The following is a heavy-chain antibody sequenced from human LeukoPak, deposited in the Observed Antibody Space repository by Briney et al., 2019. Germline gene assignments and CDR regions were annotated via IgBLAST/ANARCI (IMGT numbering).Heavy chain of an antibody. CDR1: GGSFSGYY. CDR2: INHSGST. J-gene: IGHJ4*02. D-gene: IGHD5-18*01. CDR3: ARRRGYSYGYGR. V-gene: IGHV4-34*01. Sequence: SETLSLTCTVFGGSFSGYYWSWIRQPPGKGLEWIGEINHSGSTNYNPSLKSRVTISVDTSKNQFSLKLSSVTAADTAVYYRARRRGYSYGYGRWGQGTLVTVSS.